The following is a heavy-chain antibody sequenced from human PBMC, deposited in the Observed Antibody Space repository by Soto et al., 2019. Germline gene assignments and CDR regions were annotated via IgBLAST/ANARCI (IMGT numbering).Heavy chain of an antibody. D-gene: IGHD6-19*01. CDR2: IYHSGST. CDR1: GGSISSSNW. Sequence: QVQLQESGPGLVKPSGTLSLTCAVSGGSISSSNWWSWVRQPPGKGLEWIGEIYHSGSTNYNPSLKSRVTISVDKSKNQFSLKLSSVTTADMAVYYCARTPHSSGWYPNFDYWGQGTLVTVSS. J-gene: IGHJ4*02. CDR3: ARTPHSSGWYPNFDY. V-gene: IGHV4-4*02.